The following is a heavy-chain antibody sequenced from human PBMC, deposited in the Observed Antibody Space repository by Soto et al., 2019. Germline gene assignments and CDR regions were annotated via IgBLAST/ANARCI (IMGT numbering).Heavy chain of an antibody. D-gene: IGHD1-1*01. CDR2: IYATGTT. V-gene: IGHV4-4*07. CDR1: GAPISGFY. J-gene: IGHJ5*02. Sequence: SETLSLTCTVSGAPISGFYWSWIRKSAGKGLEWIGRIYATGTTDYNPSLKSRVMMSVDTSKKQFSLKLRSVTAADTAVYYCVRDGTKTLRDWFDPRGQGISVTVS. CDR3: VRDGTKTLRDWFDP.